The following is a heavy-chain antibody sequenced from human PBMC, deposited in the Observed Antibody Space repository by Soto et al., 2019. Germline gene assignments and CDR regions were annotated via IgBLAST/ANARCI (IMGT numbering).Heavy chain of an antibody. CDR1: GGTFSSYA. Sequence: GASVKVSCKASGGTFSSYAISWVRQAPGQGLEWMGGIIPIFGTANYAQKLQGRVTITADESTSTAYMELSSLRSEDTAVYYCAIGGGYVSSLADYYYGMDVWGQGTTVTVSS. CDR2: IIPIFGTA. V-gene: IGHV1-69*13. CDR3: AIGGGYVSSLADYYYGMDV. D-gene: IGHD5-12*01. J-gene: IGHJ6*02.